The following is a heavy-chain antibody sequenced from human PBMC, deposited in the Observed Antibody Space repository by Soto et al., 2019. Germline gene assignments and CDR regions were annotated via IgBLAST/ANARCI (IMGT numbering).Heavy chain of an antibody. D-gene: IGHD6-19*01. V-gene: IGHV6-1*01. Sequence: SPTLSLTCAISGDSVSSNTAAWNWIRQSPSRGLEWLGRTYYRSKWYKDYAVSVKSRITINPDTSTNQFSLQLTSVTPEDTAVYYCARGREQWPFCDYWHKGPLGTVSS. CDR3: ARGREQWPFCDY. J-gene: IGHJ4*02. CDR1: GDSVSSNTAA. CDR2: TYYRSKWYK.